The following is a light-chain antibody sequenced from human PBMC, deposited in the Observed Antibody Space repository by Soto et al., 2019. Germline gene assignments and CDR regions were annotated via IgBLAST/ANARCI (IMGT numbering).Light chain of an antibody. J-gene: IGLJ2*01. CDR1: TGAVTNGHY. V-gene: IGLV7-46*01. CDR3: LLSYPGVNVV. Sequence: QAVVTQEPSLTVSPGGTVTLTCDSSTGAVTNGHYPYWFQQKPGQAPTTLIYDTNNKHSWIPARFSGSLLGGKAALTLSGAQPEDEAEYYCLLSYPGVNVVFGGGTKLTVL. CDR2: DTN.